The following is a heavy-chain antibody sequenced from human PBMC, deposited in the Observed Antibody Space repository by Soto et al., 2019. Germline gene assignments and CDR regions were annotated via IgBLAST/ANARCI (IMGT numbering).Heavy chain of an antibody. CDR2: IDHSGST. CDR3: ARSRVLWFGELSGRYYYYGMDV. J-gene: IGHJ6*02. D-gene: IGHD3-10*01. V-gene: IGHV4-4*02. CDR1: GGSISSSNW. Sequence: SETLSLTCAVSGGSISSSNWWSWVRQPPGKGLEWIGEIDHSGSTNYNPSLKSRVTISVDKSKNQFSLKMSSVTAADTAVYYCARSRVLWFGELSGRYYYYGMDVWGQGTTV.